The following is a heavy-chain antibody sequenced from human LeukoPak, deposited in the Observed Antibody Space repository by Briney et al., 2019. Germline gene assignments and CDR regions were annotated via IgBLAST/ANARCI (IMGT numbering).Heavy chain of an antibody. J-gene: IGHJ5*02. Sequence: SETLSLTCTVSGGSISSSNYYWGWIRQPPGKGLEWIGSIYYSGSTYYNPSLKSRVTISVDTSKNQFSLKLSSVTAADTAVYYCAALMYYYGSGTSWGQGTLVTVSS. CDR1: GGSISSSNYY. CDR3: AALMYYYGSGTS. V-gene: IGHV4-39*01. D-gene: IGHD3-10*01. CDR2: IYYSGST.